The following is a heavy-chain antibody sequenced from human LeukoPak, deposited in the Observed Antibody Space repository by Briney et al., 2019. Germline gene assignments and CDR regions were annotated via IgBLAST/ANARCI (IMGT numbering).Heavy chain of an antibody. Sequence: SETLSLTCTVSGGSIGSYYWSWIRQPPGKGLEWIGFIYYSGSTNYNPSLKSRVTISLDTSKNQFSMNLISVTAADTAVYYCAREGVAAAGKLDYWGQGTLVTVSS. V-gene: IGHV4-59*01. J-gene: IGHJ4*02. D-gene: IGHD6-13*01. CDR2: IYYSGST. CDR1: GGSIGSYY. CDR3: AREGVAAAGKLDY.